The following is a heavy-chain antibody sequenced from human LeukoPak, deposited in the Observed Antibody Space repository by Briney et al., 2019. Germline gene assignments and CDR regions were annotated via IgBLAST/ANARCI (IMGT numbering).Heavy chain of an antibody. CDR2: IYYSGST. CDR3: ARTLRSNWFDP. Sequence: SQTLSLTCTVSGGSISSGDYYWSWIRQPPGKGLEWIGYIYYSGSTYYNPSLKSRVTTSVDTSKNQFSLKLSSVTAADTAVYYCARTLRSNWFDPWGQGTLVTVSS. V-gene: IGHV4-30-4*01. CDR1: GGSISSGDYY. J-gene: IGHJ5*02. D-gene: IGHD2/OR15-2a*01.